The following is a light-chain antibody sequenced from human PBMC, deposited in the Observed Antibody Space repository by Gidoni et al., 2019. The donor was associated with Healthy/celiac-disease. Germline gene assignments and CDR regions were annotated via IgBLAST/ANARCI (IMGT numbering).Light chain of an antibody. V-gene: IGKV3-20*01. CDR2: GAS. CDR1: QSVSSSY. CDR3: QQYGSSPPWT. J-gene: IGKJ1*01. Sequence: ELVLTQPPGTLSLSPWERATLPCRPSQSVSSSYLAWYQQKPGQAPRLLIYGASSRATGIPDRFSGSGSGTDFTLTISRLEPEDFAVYYCQQYGSSPPWTFGQGTKVEIK.